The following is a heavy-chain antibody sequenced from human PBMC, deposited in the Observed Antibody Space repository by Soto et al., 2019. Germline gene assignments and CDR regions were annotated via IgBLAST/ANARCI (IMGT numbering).Heavy chain of an antibody. Sequence: EVQLVESGGGLVQPGGSLRLSCAVSGFTFSSYDMHWVRQVTGKGLEWVSGISTSGNPNYPDSLKGRFTISRDNAENSLYLQMNSLRVGDTAVYYCARETGVTGNWYFDLWGRGTLVTVSS. CDR1: GFTFSSYD. J-gene: IGHJ2*01. CDR3: ARETGVTGNWYFDL. V-gene: IGHV3-13*04. CDR2: ISTSGNP. D-gene: IGHD3-3*01.